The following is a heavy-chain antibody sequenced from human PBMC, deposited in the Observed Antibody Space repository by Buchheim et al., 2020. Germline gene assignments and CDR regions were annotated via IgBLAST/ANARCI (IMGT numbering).Heavy chain of an antibody. V-gene: IGHV3-33*06. CDR1: GFTFSNYG. CDR2: IWYDGSSK. CDR3: AKDSGDIAARSWYFDL. J-gene: IGHJ2*01. Sequence: QVQLVESGGGVVQPGRSLRLSCAASGFTFSNYGMHWVRQAPGKGLEWVAVIWYDGSSKYYVDSVKGRFTISRDNSKNTLYLQMNSLRAEDTAVYYCAKDSGDIAARSWYFDLWGRGTL. D-gene: IGHD6-6*01.